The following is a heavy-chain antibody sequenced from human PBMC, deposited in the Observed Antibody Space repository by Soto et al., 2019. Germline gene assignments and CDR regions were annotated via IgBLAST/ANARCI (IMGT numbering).Heavy chain of an antibody. J-gene: IGHJ4*02. V-gene: IGHV6-1*01. D-gene: IGHD1-1*01. Sequence: PSQTLSLTCAISGDSVSSNSAAWNWIRQSPSRGLEWLGRTYYRSKWYNDYAVSVKSRITINPDKSKNQFSLNLSSVTAADTAVYYCARGFAGHNDYLDLWGRGTLVTVSS. CDR3: ARGFAGHNDYLDL. CDR2: TYYRSKWYN. CDR1: GDSVSSNSAA.